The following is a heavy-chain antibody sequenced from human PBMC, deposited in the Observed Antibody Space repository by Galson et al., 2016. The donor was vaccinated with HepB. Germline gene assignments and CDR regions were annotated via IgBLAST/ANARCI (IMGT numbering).Heavy chain of an antibody. CDR3: ASARDLAYGFHM. CDR1: GGSISSSRDY. CDR2: MHYSGST. V-gene: IGHV4-39*01. J-gene: IGHJ3*02. D-gene: IGHD3-16*01. Sequence: TLSLTCTVSGGSISSSRDYWGWIRQPPGKGLEWIGSMHYSGSTYYNPSLKSRVTISADTSKKQFSLTLTSVTAADTAIYYCASARDLAYGFHMWGQGTMVTGSS.